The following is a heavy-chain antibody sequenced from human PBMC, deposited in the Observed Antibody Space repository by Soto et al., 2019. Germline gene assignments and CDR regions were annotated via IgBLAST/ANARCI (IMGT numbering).Heavy chain of an antibody. CDR2: IYSGGST. D-gene: IGHD1-7*01. Sequence: GGSLRLSCAASGFTVSSNYMSWVRQAPGKGLEWVSVIYSGGSTYYADSVKGRFTISRDNSKNTLYLQMNSLRAEDTAVYYCARDRGTGTTAYYYYMDVWGKGTTVTVSS. CDR3: ARDRGTGTTAYYYYMDV. V-gene: IGHV3-66*01. J-gene: IGHJ6*03. CDR1: GFTVSSNY.